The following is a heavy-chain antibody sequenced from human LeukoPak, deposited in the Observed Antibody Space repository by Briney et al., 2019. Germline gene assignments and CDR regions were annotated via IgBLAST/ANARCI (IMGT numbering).Heavy chain of an antibody. CDR2: IYYSVST. CDR1: GDSISSYY. D-gene: IGHD2-2*01. V-gene: IGHV4-59*01. Sequence: SETLSLTCTVSGDSISSYYWSWIRHPPGKGLEWIGYIYYSVSTNYNPSLKSRVTISVDTSKNQFSLKLSSVTAADTAVYYCATQYCSSTSCSYPFDPWGQGILVTVSS. J-gene: IGHJ5*02. CDR3: ATQYCSSTSCSYPFDP.